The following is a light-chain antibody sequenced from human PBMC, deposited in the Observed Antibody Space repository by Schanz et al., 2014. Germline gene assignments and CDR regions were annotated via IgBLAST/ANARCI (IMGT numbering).Light chain of an antibody. J-gene: IGKJ1*01. V-gene: IGKV1-39*01. CDR2: DAS. CDR3: QQSYSTGEWT. Sequence: DIKMTPSPSSLSASVGDRVTITCQASQDISNYLNWYQQKPGKAPKLLIYDASTLETGVPSRFSGSGSGTDFTLTISSLQPEDFATYYCQQSYSTGEWTFGQGTKVEIK. CDR1: QDISNY.